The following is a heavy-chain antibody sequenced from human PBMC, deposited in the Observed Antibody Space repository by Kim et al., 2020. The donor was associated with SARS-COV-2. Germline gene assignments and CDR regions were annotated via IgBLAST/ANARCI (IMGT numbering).Heavy chain of an antibody. V-gene: IGHV4-59*01. CDR2: T. CDR3: ARATSWIQFDY. J-gene: IGHJ4*02. D-gene: IGHD5-12*01. Sequence: TTSNPSLKGRVTISVDTSKNQFSLKLSSVTAADTAVYYCARATSWIQFDYWGQGTLVTVSS.